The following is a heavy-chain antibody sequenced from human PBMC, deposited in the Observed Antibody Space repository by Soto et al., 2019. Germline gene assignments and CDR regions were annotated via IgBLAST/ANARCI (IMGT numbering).Heavy chain of an antibody. CDR2: IYYSGST. Sequence: QVQLQESGPGLVKPSETLSLTCTVSGGSISSYYWSWIRQPPGKGLEWIGYIYYSGSTNYNPSLKSRVTISVDTSKNQFSLKLSSVTAADTAVYYCASSNPYSSSPLDYWGQGTLVTVSS. D-gene: IGHD6-13*01. J-gene: IGHJ4*02. CDR3: ASSNPYSSSPLDY. V-gene: IGHV4-59*08. CDR1: GGSISSYY.